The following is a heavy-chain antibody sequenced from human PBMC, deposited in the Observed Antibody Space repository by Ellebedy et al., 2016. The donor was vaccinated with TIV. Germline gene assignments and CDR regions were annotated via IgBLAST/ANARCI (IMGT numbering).Heavy chain of an antibody. CDR2: IKHDGGEK. CDR1: GFTFSNSW. V-gene: IGHV3-7*03. CDR3: ATTPKGGSSDY. D-gene: IGHD1-26*01. J-gene: IGHJ4*02. Sequence: GESLKISCAASGFTFSNSWMTWVRQAPGKGLQWVATIKHDGGEKYYVDSVKGRFSISRDNAKNSVYLQMNSLRAEDTAFYYCATTPKGGSSDYWGQGTLVTVSS.